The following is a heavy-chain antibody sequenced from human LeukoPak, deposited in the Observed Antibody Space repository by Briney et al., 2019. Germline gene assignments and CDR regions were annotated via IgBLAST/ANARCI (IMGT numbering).Heavy chain of an antibody. D-gene: IGHD3-10*01. V-gene: IGHV3-11*01. Sequence: GGSLRLSCAASGFTFIDYYMSWIRPAPGKGLEWVSYISSSGSTKYYADSVKGRFTISRDNAKNSYLQMNSLRAEDTAVYYCARDGHAYGRGSPHYWGQGTLVTVSS. CDR1: GFTFIDYY. CDR3: ARDGHAYGRGSPHY. CDR2: ISSSGSTK. J-gene: IGHJ4*02.